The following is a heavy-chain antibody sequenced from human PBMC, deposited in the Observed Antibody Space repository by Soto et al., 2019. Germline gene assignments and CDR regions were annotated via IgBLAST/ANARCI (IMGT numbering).Heavy chain of an antibody. V-gene: IGHV4-39*01. CDR1: GGSINNTSYH. D-gene: IGHD6-13*01. CDR3: AMKPGIAWTGMWRSRMNDY. Sequence: QLQLQESGPGLVKPSETLSLTCTVSGGSINNTSYHWGWIRQPPGKGLEWIGSFYYGGNTYYNPSLKCRLAIPRDRSRTQFSLNRGSVSPGETAVYYCAMKPGIAWTGMWRSRMNDYGGQGILVTVSS. J-gene: IGHJ4*02. CDR2: FYYGGNT.